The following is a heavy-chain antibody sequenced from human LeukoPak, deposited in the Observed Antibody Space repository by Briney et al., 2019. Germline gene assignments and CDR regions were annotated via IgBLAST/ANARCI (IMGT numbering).Heavy chain of an antibody. CDR1: GFTFSSDA. CDR2: IWYDGSNK. D-gene: IGHD3-10*01. J-gene: IGHJ4*02. Sequence: GGSLRLSCAASGFTFSSDAMHWVRQAPGQGLEWVAVIWYDGSNKYYGESVKGRFTISRDDSKNTLYLHMNSLRAEDTAMYYCTRDLESYFYGSGKVGYWGQGTLVTVSS. CDR3: TRDLESYFYGSGKVGY. V-gene: IGHV3-33*01.